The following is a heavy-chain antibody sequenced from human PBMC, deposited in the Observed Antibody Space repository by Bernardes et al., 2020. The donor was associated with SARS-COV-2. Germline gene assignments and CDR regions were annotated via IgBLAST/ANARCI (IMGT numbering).Heavy chain of an antibody. V-gene: IGHV3-74*01. CDR3: ARDFGGNFDY. Sequence: GGSLRLSCAASGFSVSAYWMHWVRQVPGEGLVWVSRINKDGRIINYAESVRGRFTISRDIANNKICLQMNSLRIEDTAVYYCARDFGGNFDYWGQG. D-gene: IGHD1-26*01. CDR2: INKDGRII. J-gene: IGHJ4*02. CDR1: GFSVSAYW.